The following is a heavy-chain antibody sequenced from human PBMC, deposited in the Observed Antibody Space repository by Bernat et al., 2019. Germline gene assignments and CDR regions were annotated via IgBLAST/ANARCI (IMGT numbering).Heavy chain of an antibody. CDR2: IYWDADT. Sequence: QITVKESGPALVKPTQTLTLTCTFSGFSLATRGVAVGWIRQPPGEALEWLALIYWDADTRYSPSLKSRLSISKDTSKGQVVLTLTNMGPADTATYYCAHHHPVTDGWRVAYWGQGTLVTVSS. CDR3: AHHHPVTDGWRVAY. J-gene: IGHJ4*02. V-gene: IGHV2-5*02. CDR1: GFSLATRGVA. D-gene: IGHD2-21*02.